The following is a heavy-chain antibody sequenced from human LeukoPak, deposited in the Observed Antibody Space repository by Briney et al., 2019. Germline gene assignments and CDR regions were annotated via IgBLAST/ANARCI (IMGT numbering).Heavy chain of an antibody. J-gene: IGHJ4*02. V-gene: IGHV3-23*01. Sequence: GGSLRLSCAASGFTFSSYIMNWVRQAPGKGLEWVSAISGSGGSTYYADSVKGRFTISRDNSKNTLYLQMNSLRAGDTAVYYCAKLGKGFGYYDILTGLFDYWGQGTLVTVSS. D-gene: IGHD3-9*01. CDR3: AKLGKGFGYYDILTGLFDY. CDR1: GFTFSSYI. CDR2: ISGSGGST.